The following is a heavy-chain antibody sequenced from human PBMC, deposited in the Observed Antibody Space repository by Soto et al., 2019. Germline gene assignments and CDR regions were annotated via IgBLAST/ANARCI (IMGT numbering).Heavy chain of an antibody. Sequence: EVQLLQSGAEVKKPGESLKISCKGSGYSFTNYWIARVRQMPGKGLEWMGLIHPGDSDTRYSPSFQGQVTFSADKSATTAYLQWSSLKASDTGMYYCARGNYGSGSYRGDYWGQGTLVTVSS. CDR3: ARGNYGSGSYRGDY. CDR1: GYSFTNYW. D-gene: IGHD3-10*01. J-gene: IGHJ4*02. V-gene: IGHV5-51*01. CDR2: IHPGDSDT.